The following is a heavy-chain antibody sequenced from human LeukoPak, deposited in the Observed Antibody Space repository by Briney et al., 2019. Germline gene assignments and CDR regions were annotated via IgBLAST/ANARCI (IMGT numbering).Heavy chain of an antibody. Sequence: ASVKVSCKASGYTFTGYYMHWVRQAPGQGLEWMGWINPNSGGTNYAQKFQGRVTMTRDTSISTAYMELSRLRSDDTAVYYCARGHVDYDIVTGYYYYYYYMDVWGKGTTVTISS. D-gene: IGHD3-9*01. CDR1: GYTFTGYY. CDR2: INPNSGGT. J-gene: IGHJ6*03. V-gene: IGHV1-2*02. CDR3: ARGHVDYDIVTGYYYYYYYMDV.